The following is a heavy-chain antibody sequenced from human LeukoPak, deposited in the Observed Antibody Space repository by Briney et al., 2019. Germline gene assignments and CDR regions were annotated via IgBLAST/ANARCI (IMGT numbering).Heavy chain of an antibody. V-gene: IGHV3-7*03. CDR1: GFTFSGYW. J-gene: IGHJ3*02. Sequence: GGSLRLSCTTSGFTFSGYWMSWVRQAPGKGLEWVANIKQDGSEKYYVDSVKGRFTISRDNAKNSLYLQMNSLRAEDTALYYCATVYSPRYAFDIWGQGTMVTVSS. CDR2: IKQDGSEK. CDR3: ATVYSPRYAFDI. D-gene: IGHD2-21*01.